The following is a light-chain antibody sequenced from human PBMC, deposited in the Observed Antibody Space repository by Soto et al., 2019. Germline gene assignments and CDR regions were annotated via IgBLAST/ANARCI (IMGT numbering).Light chain of an antibody. CDR2: KAS. CDR3: QQYSAFYT. V-gene: IGKV1-5*03. CDR1: ETIGRW. J-gene: IGKJ2*01. Sequence: DIQMTQSPSTLSASVGDRVTITCRASETIGRWLAWYQQKPGKAPKLLIYKASTLESGVPSRFSGSGSGTEFTLSISRLQPDDFATYFCQQYSAFYTFGQGTKLEIK.